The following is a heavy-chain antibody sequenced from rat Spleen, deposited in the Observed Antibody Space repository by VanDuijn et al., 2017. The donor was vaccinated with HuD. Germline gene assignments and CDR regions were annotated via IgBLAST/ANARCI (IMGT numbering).Heavy chain of an antibody. Sequence: EVQLVESGGGLVQPGRSLKLSCVTSGFTFNYYWMTWIRQAPGKGLEWVASITNASGGTHYPDSVKGRFTISRDIAKSTLYLQMNNLRSEDTATXXXATXPRILXLDWFXXWGQGTXXTVSS. J-gene: IGHJ3*01. V-gene: IGHV5-31*01. D-gene: IGHD1-6*01. CDR3: ATXPRILXLDWFXX. CDR2: ITNASGGT. CDR1: GFTFNYYW.